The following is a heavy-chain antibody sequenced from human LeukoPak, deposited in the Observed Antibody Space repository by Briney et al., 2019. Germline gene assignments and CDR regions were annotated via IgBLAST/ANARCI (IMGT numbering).Heavy chain of an antibody. J-gene: IGHJ4*02. V-gene: IGHV4-34*01. CDR3: ARGRSLGPFDY. Sequence: SETLSLTCAVYGGSFSGYYWSWIRQPPGKGLEWIGEINHSGSTNYNPSLKSRVTISVGTSKNQFSLKLSSVTAADTAVYYCARGRSLGPFDYWGQGTLVTVSS. CDR1: GGSFSGYY. CDR2: INHSGST.